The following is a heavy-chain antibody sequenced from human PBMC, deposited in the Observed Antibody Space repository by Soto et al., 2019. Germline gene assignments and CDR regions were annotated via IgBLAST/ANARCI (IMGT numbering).Heavy chain of an antibody. CDR3: ARGTPGDSLNWFDP. J-gene: IGHJ5*02. Sequence: SETLSLTCTVYGGSFSGYYWSWIRQPPGKGLEWIGEINHSGSTNYNRSLKSRVTISVDTSKNQFSLKLSSVTAADTAVYYCARGTPGDSLNWFDPWGQGTLVTVSS. CDR2: INHSGST. D-gene: IGHD3-22*01. CDR1: GGSFSGYY. V-gene: IGHV4-34*01.